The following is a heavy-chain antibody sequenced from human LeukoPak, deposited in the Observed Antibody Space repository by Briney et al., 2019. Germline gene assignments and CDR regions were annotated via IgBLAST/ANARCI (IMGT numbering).Heavy chain of an antibody. Sequence: SETLSLTCAVYGGSFSGYYWSWIRQPPGKGLEWIGEINHSGSTNYNPSLKSRVTISVDTSKNQFFLKLSSVTAADTAVYYCARGPLSDYYYYGMDVWGQGTTVTVS. V-gene: IGHV4-34*01. J-gene: IGHJ6*02. CDR2: INHSGST. CDR3: ARGPLSDYYYYGMDV. CDR1: GGSFSGYY. D-gene: IGHD1-26*01.